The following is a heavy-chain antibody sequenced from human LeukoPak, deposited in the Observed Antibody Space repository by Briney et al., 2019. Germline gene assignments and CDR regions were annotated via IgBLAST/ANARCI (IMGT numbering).Heavy chain of an antibody. V-gene: IGHV3-30*02. CDR2: IRYDGSNK. J-gene: IGHJ3*02. D-gene: IGHD1-1*01. CDR3: AKDGLEAFDI. CDR1: GFTFSSYG. Sequence: GGSLRLSCAASGFTFSSYGMHWVRQAPGKGLEWVAFIRYDGSNKYYADSVEGRFTISRDNSKNTLYLQMNSLRAEDTAVYYCAKDGLEAFDIWGQGTMVTVSS.